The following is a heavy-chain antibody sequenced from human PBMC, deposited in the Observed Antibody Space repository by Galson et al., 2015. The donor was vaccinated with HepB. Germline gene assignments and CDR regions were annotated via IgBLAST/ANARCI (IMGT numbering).Heavy chain of an antibody. V-gene: IGHV3-48*02. CDR1: GFTFSSYT. J-gene: IGHJ2*01. CDR3: ARVYFGSGSSSAYWYFDL. Sequence: SLRLSCAASGFTFSSYTMHWVRQAPGKGLESVSYISSTGTTMYYADSAKGRFTISRDNAQNSLYLQMNSLSDEDTAVYYCARVYFGSGSSSAYWYFDLWGRGALVTVSS. D-gene: IGHD3-10*01. CDR2: ISSTGTTM.